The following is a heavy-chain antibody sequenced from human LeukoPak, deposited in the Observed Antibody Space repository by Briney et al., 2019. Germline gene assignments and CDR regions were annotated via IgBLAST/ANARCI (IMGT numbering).Heavy chain of an antibody. CDR3: ARDLDSTIAAFDI. CDR2: IYSGGST. Sequence: GGSLRLSCAASGFTVSSNYMSWVRQAPGKGLEWVSVIYSGGSTYYADSVKGRFTISRDNSKNTLYLQMNSLRAEDTAVYYCARDLDSTIAAFDIWGQGTMVTVSS. CDR1: GFTVSSNY. V-gene: IGHV3-66*02. D-gene: IGHD5/OR15-5a*01. J-gene: IGHJ3*02.